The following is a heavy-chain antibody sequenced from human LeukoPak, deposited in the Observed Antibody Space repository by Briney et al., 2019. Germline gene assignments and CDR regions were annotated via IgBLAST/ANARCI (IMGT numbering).Heavy chain of an antibody. Sequence: TGGSLRLSCAASGFTFSSYSMNWVRQAPGKGLEWVSYITSSSSIIYYADSVKGRFTVSRDNAENSLYLQMNSLRDEDTAVYYCARFGGSPWALVYWGQGTLVTVSS. V-gene: IGHV3-48*02. CDR3: ARFGGSPWALVY. CDR2: ITSSSSII. D-gene: IGHD3-10*01. J-gene: IGHJ4*02. CDR1: GFTFSSYS.